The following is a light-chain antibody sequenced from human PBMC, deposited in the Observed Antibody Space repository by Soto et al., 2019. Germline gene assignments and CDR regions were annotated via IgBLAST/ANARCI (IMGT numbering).Light chain of an antibody. J-gene: IGKJ1*01. CDR3: QQYYISWS. CDR1: QSITTW. V-gene: IGKV1-5*01. CDR2: DVS. Sequence: DIHMTQSASTLSSSVGDRVTITFRASQSITTWLAWYQQKPGKVPKLLIFDVSILASGVPSRFSGSGSGTEFTLTISSLQPEDFATYSCQQYYISWSFGQGTKVDIK.